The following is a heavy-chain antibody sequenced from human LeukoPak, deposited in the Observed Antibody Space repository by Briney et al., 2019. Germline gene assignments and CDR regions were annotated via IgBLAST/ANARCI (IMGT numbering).Heavy chain of an antibody. V-gene: IGHV3-66*02. D-gene: IGHD1-14*01. CDR3: AKDSGLRNRGRDY. J-gene: IGHJ4*02. CDR1: GFTVSSNY. CDR2: IYSGGST. Sequence: PGGSLRLSCAASGFTVSSNYMSWVRQASGKGLEWVSVIYSGGSTYYADSVKGRFTISRDNSKNTLYLQMNSLRAEDTAVYYCAKDSGLRNRGRDYWGQGTLVTVSS.